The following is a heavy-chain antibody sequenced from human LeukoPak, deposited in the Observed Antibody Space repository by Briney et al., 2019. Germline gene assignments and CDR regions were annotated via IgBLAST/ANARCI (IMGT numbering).Heavy chain of an antibody. CDR3: ATVPYPAGGDY. CDR2: IYYSGST. D-gene: IGHD2-15*01. Sequence: SETLSLTCTVSGGSISSSSYYWGWIRQPPGKGLEWIGSIYYSGSTYYNPSLKSRVTISVDTSKNQFSLKLSSVTAADAAVYYCATVPYPAGGDYWGQGTLVTVSS. J-gene: IGHJ4*02. CDR1: GGSISSSSYY. V-gene: IGHV4-39*01.